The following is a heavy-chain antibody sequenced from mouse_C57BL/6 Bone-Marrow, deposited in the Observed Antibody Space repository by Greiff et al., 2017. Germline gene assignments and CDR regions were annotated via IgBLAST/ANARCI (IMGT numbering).Heavy chain of an antibody. CDR2: IWGGGST. CDR3: AKGGYDYDGYAMDY. V-gene: IGHV2-9*01. Sequence: QVQLKESGPGLVAPSQSLSITCTVSGFSLTSYGVDWVRQPPGKGLAWLGVIWGGGSTNYNSALMSRLSISKDNSKSQVFLKMNSRQTDDTAMYYCAKGGYDYDGYAMDYWGQGTSVTVSS. CDR1: GFSLTSYG. J-gene: IGHJ4*01. D-gene: IGHD2-4*01.